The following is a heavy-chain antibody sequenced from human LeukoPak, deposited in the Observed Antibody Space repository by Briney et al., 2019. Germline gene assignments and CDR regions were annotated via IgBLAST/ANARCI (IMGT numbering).Heavy chain of an antibody. Sequence: PSETLSLTCTVSGGSISSSSYYWGWIRQPPGRGLEWIGSIYYSGSTYYNPSLKSRVTISVDTSKNQFSLKLSSVTAADTAVYYCARGLRYSGYGGNYYYMDVWGKGTTVTVSS. V-gene: IGHV4-39*07. D-gene: IGHD5-12*01. J-gene: IGHJ6*03. CDR1: GGSISSSSYY. CDR3: ARGLRYSGYGGNYYYMDV. CDR2: IYYSGST.